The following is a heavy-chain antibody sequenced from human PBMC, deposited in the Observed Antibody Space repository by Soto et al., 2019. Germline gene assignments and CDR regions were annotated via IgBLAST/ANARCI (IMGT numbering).Heavy chain of an antibody. CDR2: IYPGDSDT. J-gene: IGHJ3*02. CDR3: ARLGDDSSGYYPNDAFDI. D-gene: IGHD3-22*01. Sequence: PGESLKISCKGSGYSFTSYWIGWVRQMPGKGLEWMGIIYPGDSDTRYSPSFQGQVTISADKSISTAYLQWSSLKASDTAMYYCARLGDDSSGYYPNDAFDIWGQGTMVTVSS. CDR1: GYSFTSYW. V-gene: IGHV5-51*01.